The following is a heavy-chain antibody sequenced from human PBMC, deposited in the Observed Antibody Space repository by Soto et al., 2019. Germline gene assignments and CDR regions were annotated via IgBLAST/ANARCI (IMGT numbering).Heavy chain of an antibody. D-gene: IGHD6-19*01. CDR2: INPSGGNT. CDR3: ARVQTYSSSWYHFDY. Sequence: QVQLVQSGSEVKRPGASVKVSCKASGYTFTDYYMHWVRQAPGQGLECMGIINPSGGNTKYAQKFQGRVTMTRDTSTSTVYMELSSLRSEDTAVYYCARVQTYSSSWYHFDYWGQGTLVTVSS. V-gene: IGHV1-46*01. CDR1: GYTFTDYY. J-gene: IGHJ4*02.